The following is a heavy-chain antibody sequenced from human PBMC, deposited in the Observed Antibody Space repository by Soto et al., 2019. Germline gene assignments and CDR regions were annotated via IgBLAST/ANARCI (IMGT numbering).Heavy chain of an antibody. Sequence: GGSLRLSCAASGFTFSSYSMNWVRQAPGKGLEWVSSISSSSSYIYYADSVKGRFTISRDNAKNSLYLQMNSLRAEDTAVYYCARVEQLLFDPWGQGTLVTVSS. CDR3: ARVEQLLFDP. J-gene: IGHJ5*02. D-gene: IGHD6-6*01. CDR1: GFTFSSYS. V-gene: IGHV3-21*01. CDR2: ISSSSSYI.